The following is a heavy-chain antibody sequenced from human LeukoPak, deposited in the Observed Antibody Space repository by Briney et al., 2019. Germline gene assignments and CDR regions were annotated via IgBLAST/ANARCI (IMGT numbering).Heavy chain of an antibody. D-gene: IGHD5-12*01. CDR1: GFAFSGRE. Sequence: GGSLRLSCSASGFAFSGREMAWVRQAPGKGLEWVSYISSNGKTILHADSVKGRITISRDNAKKSLYLQLGGLSVEDSAFYYCVRASYTGFDLHFDQWGQGTLLTVSS. J-gene: IGHJ4*02. CDR2: ISSNGKTI. V-gene: IGHV3-48*03. CDR3: VRASYTGFDLHFDQ.